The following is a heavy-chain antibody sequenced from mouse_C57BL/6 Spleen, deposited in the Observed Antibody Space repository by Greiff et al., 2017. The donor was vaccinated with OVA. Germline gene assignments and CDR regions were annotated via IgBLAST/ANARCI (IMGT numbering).Heavy chain of an antibody. D-gene: IGHD3-1*01. J-gene: IGHJ4*01. CDR2: INPGSGGT. CDR1: GYAFTNYL. CDR3: ARSGGWYYAMDY. V-gene: IGHV1-54*01. Sequence: VQLQQSGAELVRPGTSVKVSCKASGYAFTNYLIEWVKQRPGQGLEWIGVINPGSGGTNYNEKFKGKATLTADKSSSTAYMQLSSLTSEDSAVYVCARSGGWYYAMDYWGQGTSVTVSS.